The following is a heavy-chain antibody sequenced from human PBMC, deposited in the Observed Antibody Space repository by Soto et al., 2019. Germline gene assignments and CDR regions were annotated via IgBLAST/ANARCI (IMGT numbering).Heavy chain of an antibody. CDR3: ARETGLRSSGWSYYFDF. CDR2: ISGSGGTI. J-gene: IGHJ4*02. CDR1: GFTLSSYS. D-gene: IGHD6-19*01. V-gene: IGHV3-48*02. Sequence: EVQLVESGGGMVQPGGSLRVSCAASGFTLSSYSMHWFRQAPGKGLEWVSYISGSGGTIYYADSVKGRFTISRDHAKNSLSVQMTSLRDEDTAVYFCARETGLRSSGWSYYFDFWGQGTRVTGSS.